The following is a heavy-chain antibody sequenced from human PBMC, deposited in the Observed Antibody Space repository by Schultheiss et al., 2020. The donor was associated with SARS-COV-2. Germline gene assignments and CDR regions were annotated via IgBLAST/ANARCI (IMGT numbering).Heavy chain of an antibody. CDR3: ARGRDTAMVTDY. V-gene: IGHV4-39*07. J-gene: IGHJ4*02. CDR1: GGSISSGGYY. D-gene: IGHD5-18*01. Sequence: SETLSLTCTVSGGSISSGGYYWSWIRQPPGKGLEWIGEINHSGSTNYNPSLKSRVTISVDTSKNQFSLKLSSVTAADTAVYYCARGRDTAMVTDYWGQGTLVTVSS. CDR2: INHSGST.